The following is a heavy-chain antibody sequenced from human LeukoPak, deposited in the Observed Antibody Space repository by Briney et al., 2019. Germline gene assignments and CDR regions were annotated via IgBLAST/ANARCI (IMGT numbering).Heavy chain of an antibody. CDR3: AKDGATVTTYYFDY. CDR2: IWYDGSNK. D-gene: IGHD4-17*01. V-gene: IGHV3-33*06. J-gene: IGHJ4*02. CDR1: GFTFSSYG. Sequence: GGSLRLSCAASGFTFSSYGMHWVSQAPGKGLEWVAVIWYDGSNKYYADSVKGRFTISRDNSKNTLYLQMNSLRAEDTAVYYCAKDGATVTTYYFDYWGQGTLVTVSS.